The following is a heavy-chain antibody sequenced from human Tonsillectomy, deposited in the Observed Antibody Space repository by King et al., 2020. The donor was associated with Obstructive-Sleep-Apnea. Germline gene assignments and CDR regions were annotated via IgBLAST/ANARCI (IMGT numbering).Heavy chain of an antibody. D-gene: IGHD1-26*01. CDR3: ARSGSYRDDAFDI. J-gene: IGHJ3*02. Sequence: QLQESGPGLVKPSQTLSLTCTVSGGSISSGGYYWSWIRQHPGKGLEWIGYIYYSGSTYYNPSLKSRVTISVDTSTNQFSLMLSSVTAADTAVYYCARSGSYRDDAFDIWGQGTMVTVSS. CDR1: GGSISSGGYY. CDR2: IYYSGST. V-gene: IGHV4-31*03.